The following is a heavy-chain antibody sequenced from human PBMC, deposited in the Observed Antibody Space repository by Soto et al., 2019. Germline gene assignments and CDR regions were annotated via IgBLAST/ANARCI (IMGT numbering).Heavy chain of an antibody. CDR3: ARVKGSGSYYYYYYYGMDV. V-gene: IGHV1-18*01. Sequence: GASVKVSCKASGYTFTSYGISWVRQAPGQGLEWMGWISAYNGNINYAQKLQGRVTMTTDTSTSTAYMELRSLRSDDTAVYYCARVKGSGSYYYYYYYGMDVWGQGTTVTVSS. D-gene: IGHD3-10*01. CDR1: GYTFTSYG. CDR2: ISAYNGNI. J-gene: IGHJ6*02.